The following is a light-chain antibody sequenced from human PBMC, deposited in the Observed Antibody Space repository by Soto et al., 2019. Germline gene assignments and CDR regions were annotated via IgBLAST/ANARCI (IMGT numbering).Light chain of an antibody. Sequence: IQLTQSPSSLSASVGERVTITCRASQGIRSYLAWYQQKPGRAPKLLIYAASTLQSGVPSRLSGSGSGTEFSLTISSXQPEDFATYYCQQLNDYPLTFGGGTKVDIK. CDR1: QGIRSY. CDR2: AAS. J-gene: IGKJ4*01. CDR3: QQLNDYPLT. V-gene: IGKV1-9*01.